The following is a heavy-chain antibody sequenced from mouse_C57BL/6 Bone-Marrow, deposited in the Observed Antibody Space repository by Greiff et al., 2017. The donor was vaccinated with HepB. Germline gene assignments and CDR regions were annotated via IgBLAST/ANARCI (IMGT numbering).Heavy chain of an antibody. CDR3: ARDPTVAY. CDR2: ISDGGSYT. D-gene: IGHD1-1*01. V-gene: IGHV5-4*01. Sequence: EVKLMESGGGLVKPGGSLKLSCAASGFTFSSYAMSWVRQTPEKRLEWVATISDGGSYTYYPDNVKGRFTISRDNAKNNLYLQMSHLKSEDTAMYYCARDPTVAYWGRGTLVTVSA. J-gene: IGHJ3*01. CDR1: GFTFSSYA.